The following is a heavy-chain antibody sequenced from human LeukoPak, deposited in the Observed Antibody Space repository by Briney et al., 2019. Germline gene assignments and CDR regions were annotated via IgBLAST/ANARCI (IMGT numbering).Heavy chain of an antibody. D-gene: IGHD1-26*01. V-gene: IGHV4-4*02. CDR3: AQSGVGATVDY. CDR2: ISHDENT. Sequence: PSGTLSLTCAVSGGSISSSNWWSWVRQPPGKGLEWIGEISHDENTNYIPSLKSRVTISVDKSKNQFSLKLSSVTAADTAVYYCAQSGVGATVDYWGQGTLVTVSS. CDR1: GGSISSSNW. J-gene: IGHJ4*02.